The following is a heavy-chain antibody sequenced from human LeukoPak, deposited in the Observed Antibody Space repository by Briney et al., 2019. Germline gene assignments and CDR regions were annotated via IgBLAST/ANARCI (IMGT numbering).Heavy chain of an antibody. CDR1: GYTFIGYD. CDR3: ASRFLFAP. CDR2: INPNSGGT. J-gene: IGHJ5*02. Sequence: ASVKVSCKASGYTFIGYDMHWVRQAPGQGLEWMGWINPNSGGTNYAPKFQGRVTMTRDTSISTAYMELSRLRSDDTAVYYCASRFLFAPWGQGTLVTVSS. V-gene: IGHV1-2*02. D-gene: IGHD2/OR15-2a*01.